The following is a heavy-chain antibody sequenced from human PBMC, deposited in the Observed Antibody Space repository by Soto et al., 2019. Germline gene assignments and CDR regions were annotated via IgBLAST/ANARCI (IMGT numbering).Heavy chain of an antibody. CDR1: GFTFSSYE. Sequence: QPGGSLRLSCAASGFTFSSYEMNWVRQAPGKGLEWVSYISSSGSTIYYADSVKGRFTISRDNAKNSLYLQMNSLRAEDTAVYYCARWGGVKSYYYYYYGMDVWGQGTTVTVSS. D-gene: IGHD3-16*01. V-gene: IGHV3-48*03. J-gene: IGHJ6*02. CDR2: ISSSGSTI. CDR3: ARWGGVKSYYYYYYGMDV.